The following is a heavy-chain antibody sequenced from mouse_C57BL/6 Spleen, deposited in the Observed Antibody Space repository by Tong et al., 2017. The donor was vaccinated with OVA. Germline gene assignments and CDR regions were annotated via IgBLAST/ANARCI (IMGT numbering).Heavy chain of an antibody. CDR2: INPSTGGT. CDR1: GYSFTGYY. CDR3: AREGKLGRGYFDY. D-gene: IGHD4-1*01. Sequence: EVQLQESGPELVRPGASVKISCKASGYSFTGYYMNWVKQSPEKSLEWIGEINPSTGGTTYNQKFKAKATLTVDKSSSTAYMQLKSLTSEDSAVYYCAREGKLGRGYFDYWGQGTTLTVSS. V-gene: IGHV1-42*01. J-gene: IGHJ2*01.